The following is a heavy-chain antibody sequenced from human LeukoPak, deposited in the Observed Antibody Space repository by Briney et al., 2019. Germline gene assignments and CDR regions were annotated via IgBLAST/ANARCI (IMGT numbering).Heavy chain of an antibody. CDR3: ASGSNYYDSSGLSN. CDR2: MNPNSGNT. D-gene: IGHD3-22*01. CDR1: GYTFTSCD. V-gene: IGHV1-8*01. Sequence: ASVKVSCKASGYTFTSCDINWVRQATGQGLEWMGWMNPNSGNTGYAQKFQGRVTMTRNTSISTAYMELSSLRSEDTAVYYCASGSNYYDSSGLSNWGQGTLVTVSS. J-gene: IGHJ4*02.